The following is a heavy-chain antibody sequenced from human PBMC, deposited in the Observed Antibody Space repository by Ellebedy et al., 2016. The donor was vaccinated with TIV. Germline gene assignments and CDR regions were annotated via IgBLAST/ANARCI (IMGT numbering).Heavy chain of an antibody. V-gene: IGHV1-18*01. D-gene: IGHD3-3*01. Sequence: ASVTVSCXASGYTFTSYGISWVRQAPAQGLEWMGWISAYNGNTNYAQKLQGRVTMTTDTSTSTAYMELRSLRSDDTAVYYCARDSYYDFWSGYEKIDYWGQGTLVTVSS. CDR2: ISAYNGNT. CDR1: GYTFTSYG. CDR3: ARDSYYDFWSGYEKIDY. J-gene: IGHJ4*02.